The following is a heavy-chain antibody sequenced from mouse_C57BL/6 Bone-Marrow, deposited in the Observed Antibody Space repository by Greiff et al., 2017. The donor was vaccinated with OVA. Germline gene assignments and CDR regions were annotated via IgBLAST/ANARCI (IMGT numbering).Heavy chain of an antibody. CDR1: GYTFTSYW. J-gene: IGHJ3*01. Sequence: QVQLQQPGAELVKPGASVKLSCKASGYTFTSYWMQWVKQRPGQGLEWIGEIDPSDSYTNYNQKFKGKATLTVDTSSSTAYMQLSSLTSEDSAVYYGARNIPWFAYWGQGTLVTVSA. CDR2: IDPSDSYT. CDR3: ARNIPWFAY. V-gene: IGHV1-50*01.